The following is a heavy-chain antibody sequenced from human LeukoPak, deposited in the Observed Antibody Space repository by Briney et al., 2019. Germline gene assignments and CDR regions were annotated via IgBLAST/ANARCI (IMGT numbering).Heavy chain of an antibody. D-gene: IGHD3-16*02. CDR3: ARMIGLGEVSPYFDY. Sequence: GESLKISCKGSGYSFTTYWLAWVRQMPGKGLEWMAITHPRDSDIRYSPPFQGQVTISADKSIRTAYLQWNSLKASDTAIYYCARMIGLGEVSPYFDYWGQGSLVTVSS. CDR2: THPRDSDI. J-gene: IGHJ4*02. V-gene: IGHV5-51*01. CDR1: GYSFTTYW.